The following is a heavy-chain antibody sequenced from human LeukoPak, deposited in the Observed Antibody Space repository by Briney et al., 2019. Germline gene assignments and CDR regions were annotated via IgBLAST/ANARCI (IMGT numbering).Heavy chain of an antibody. CDR3: ARGAPYYDIFIGSSPLDY. J-gene: IGHJ4*02. D-gene: IGHD3-9*01. CDR1: GFTFSDYW. Sequence: GGSLRLSCAASGFTFSDYWIHWVRLTPGKGLVWVSRIDRHGTTTDYADSVKGRFTISRDNAKNTVYLQMNSLRAEDRAVYYCARGAPYYDIFIGSSPLDYWGQGTLVTVSS. V-gene: IGHV3-74*01. CDR2: IDRHGTTT.